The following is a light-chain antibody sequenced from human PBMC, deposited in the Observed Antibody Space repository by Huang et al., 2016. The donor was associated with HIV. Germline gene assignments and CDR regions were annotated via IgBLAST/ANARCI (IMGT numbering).Light chain of an antibody. Sequence: EIVMTQSPGPLSLSPGERATLSCRASQCVSSSYLAWYRQRPGQAPRLVIYGTSNRATGIPDRFSGSGSGTDFTLTISRLEPEDVAVYYCQQYGSSYTFGQETRLGI. CDR1: QCVSSSY. V-gene: IGKV3-20*01. CDR3: QQYGSSYT. CDR2: GTS. J-gene: IGKJ2*01.